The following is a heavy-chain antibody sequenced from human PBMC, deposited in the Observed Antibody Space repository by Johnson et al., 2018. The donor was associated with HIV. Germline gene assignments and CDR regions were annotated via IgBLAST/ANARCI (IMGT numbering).Heavy chain of an antibody. V-gene: IGHV3-30-3*01. J-gene: IGHJ3*02. CDR1: GFTFSSYW. CDR2: ISYDGSNK. CDR3: ARELEFGDLRKNDAFDI. Sequence: VQLVESGGGLVQPGGSLRLSCAASGFTFSSYWMHWVRQAPGKGLVWVAVISYDGSNKYYADSVKGRFTLSRDNSKNTLYLQMNSLRAEDTAVYYCARELEFGDLRKNDAFDIWGQGTMVTVSS. D-gene: IGHD4-17*01.